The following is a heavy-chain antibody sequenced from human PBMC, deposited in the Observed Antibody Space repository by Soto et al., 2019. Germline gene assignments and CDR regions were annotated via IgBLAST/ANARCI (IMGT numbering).Heavy chain of an antibody. J-gene: IGHJ6*02. CDR2: IIPILGIA. CDR1: GGTFSSYA. Sequence: ASVKVSCKASGGTFSSYAISWVRQAPGQGLEWMGGIIPILGIANYAQKFQGRVTITADKSTSTAYMELSSLRSEDTAVYYCARGYYDSSGYYYYYYGMDVWGQGTTVTVSS. D-gene: IGHD3-22*01. CDR3: ARGYYDSSGYYYYYYGMDV. V-gene: IGHV1-69*10.